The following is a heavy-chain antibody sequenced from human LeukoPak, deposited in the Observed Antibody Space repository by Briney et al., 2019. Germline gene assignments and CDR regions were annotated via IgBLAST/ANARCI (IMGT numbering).Heavy chain of an antibody. Sequence: GGSLRLSCVGSGFTFNNYAMHWVRQTPGKGLEWVAFISNDGSEKVYTDSVKGRFTLSRDNSKNTLYLQMSSLSSDDTAIYYCVRDGDSTNWSHDYWGQGTQVTVSS. CDR1: GFTFNNYA. CDR2: ISNDGSEK. CDR3: VRDGDSTNWSHDY. J-gene: IGHJ4*02. D-gene: IGHD6-13*01. V-gene: IGHV3-30-3*01.